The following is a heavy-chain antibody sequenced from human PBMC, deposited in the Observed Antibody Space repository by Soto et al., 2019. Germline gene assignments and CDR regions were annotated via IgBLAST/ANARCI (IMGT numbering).Heavy chain of an antibody. D-gene: IGHD3-9*01. CDR2: ISSSSSTI. CDR3: ARDDDILTGYYRY. V-gene: IGHV3-48*01. CDR1: GFTFSSYS. J-gene: IGHJ4*02. Sequence: GSLRLSCAASGFTFSSYSMNWVRQAPGKGLEWVSYISSSSSTIYYADSVKGRFTISRDNAKNTLYLQMNSLRAEDTAVYYCARDDDILTGYYRYWGQGTLVTVSS.